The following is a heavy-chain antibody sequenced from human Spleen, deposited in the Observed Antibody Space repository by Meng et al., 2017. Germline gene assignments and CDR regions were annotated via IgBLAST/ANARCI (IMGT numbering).Heavy chain of an antibody. Sequence: GGSLRLSCAASGFTFSDSYMSWIRQAPGKGLDWVPYISSSGSHIYYADSVKGRFTISRDNSKNTLYLQMNSLRAEDTAVYYCARDADWVIFDHWGQGALVTVSS. CDR2: ISSSGSHI. CDR1: GFTFSDSY. J-gene: IGHJ4*02. V-gene: IGHV3-11*04. CDR3: ARDADWVIFDH. D-gene: IGHD3-9*01.